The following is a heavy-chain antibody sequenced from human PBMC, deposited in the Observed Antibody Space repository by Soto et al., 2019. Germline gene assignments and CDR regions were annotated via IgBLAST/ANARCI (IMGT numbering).Heavy chain of an antibody. CDR3: AKDVNGGGNSYWYFDL. Sequence: EVQLVESGGGLVQPGRSLRLSCAASGFTFDDYAMHWVRQAPGKGLEWVSGISWNSGSIGYADSVKGRFTISRDNAKNXLYLQMNGLRAEDTALYYCAKDVNGGGNSYWYFDLWGRGTLVTVSS. D-gene: IGHD2-21*02. J-gene: IGHJ2*01. CDR1: GFTFDDYA. CDR2: ISWNSGSI. V-gene: IGHV3-9*01.